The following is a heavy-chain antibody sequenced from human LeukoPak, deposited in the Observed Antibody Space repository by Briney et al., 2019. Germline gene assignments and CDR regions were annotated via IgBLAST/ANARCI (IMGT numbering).Heavy chain of an antibody. J-gene: IGHJ4*02. CDR3: ARATGYSSGWYGLLPFDY. CDR2: INPNSGGT. CDR1: GYTFTGYY. V-gene: IGHV1-2*02. Sequence: APVKVSCKASGYTFTGYYMHWVRQAPGQGLEWMGWINPNSGGTNYAQKFQGRVTMTRDTSISTAYMELSRLRSDDTAVYYCARATGYSSGWYGLLPFDYWGQGTLVTVSS. D-gene: IGHD6-19*01.